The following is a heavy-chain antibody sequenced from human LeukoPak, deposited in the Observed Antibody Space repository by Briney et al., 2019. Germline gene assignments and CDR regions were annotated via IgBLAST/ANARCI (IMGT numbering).Heavy chain of an antibody. Sequence: ASVKVSCKASGYTFTSYGISWVRQAPGQGLEWMGWISAYNGNTNYAQKLQGRVTMTTDTSTSTAYMELRSLRSDDTAVYYWARDWAVLWFGEANFDYWGQGTLVTVSS. CDR1: GYTFTSYG. J-gene: IGHJ4*02. D-gene: IGHD3-10*01. CDR2: ISAYNGNT. V-gene: IGHV1-18*01. CDR3: ARDWAVLWFGEANFDY.